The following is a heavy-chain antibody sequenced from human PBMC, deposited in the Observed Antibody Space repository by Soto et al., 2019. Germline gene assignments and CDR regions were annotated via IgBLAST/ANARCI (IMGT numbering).Heavy chain of an antibody. Sequence: PSETLSLTCVVYGGSFSGYYWTWIRQPPGKGLEWIGEIDHSGNTNYNPSLESRVTISLDTSKNQFSLKVSFVTAADTAVYFCARVGEYSYHLYGMDVWGQGPRSPSP. D-gene: IGHD3-10*01. CDR1: GGSFSGYY. V-gene: IGHV4-34*01. J-gene: IGHJ6*02. CDR2: IDHSGNT. CDR3: ARVGEYSYHLYGMDV.